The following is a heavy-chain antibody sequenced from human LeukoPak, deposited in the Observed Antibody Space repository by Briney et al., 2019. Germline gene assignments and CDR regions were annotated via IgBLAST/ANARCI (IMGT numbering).Heavy chain of an antibody. CDR3: ARAVRTGYRYYFGY. D-gene: IGHD3/OR15-3a*01. CDR1: GGSISSYY. V-gene: IGHV4-4*07. CDR2: IYISGTT. J-gene: IGHJ4*02. Sequence: SESLSLTCTVSGGSISSYYWSWIRQPAGKALEWIGRIYISGTTNYNPSFKSRVTMSVDTSKNQFSLNLSSVTAADTAVYYCARAVRTGYRYYFGYWGRGTRVTVSS.